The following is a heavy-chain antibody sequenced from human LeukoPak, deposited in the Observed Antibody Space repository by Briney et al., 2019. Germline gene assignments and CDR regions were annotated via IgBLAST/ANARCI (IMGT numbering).Heavy chain of an antibody. CDR2: IKQDGSEK. Sequence: GGSLRLSCAASGFTFSSYWMSWVRQAPGKGLEWVANIKQDGSEKYYVDSVKGRFTISRDNAKNSLYLQMNSLRAEDTAVYYCARDWGYYDSSDYLPGDYWGQGTLVTVSS. CDR1: GFTFSSYW. V-gene: IGHV3-7*01. D-gene: IGHD3-22*01. J-gene: IGHJ4*02. CDR3: ARDWGYYDSSDYLPGDY.